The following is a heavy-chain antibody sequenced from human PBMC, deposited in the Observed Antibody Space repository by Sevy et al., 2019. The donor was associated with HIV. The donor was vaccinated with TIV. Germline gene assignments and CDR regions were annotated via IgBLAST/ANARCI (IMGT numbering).Heavy chain of an antibody. D-gene: IGHD3-22*01. CDR1: GYTHTKLS. CDR2: FDPEDGDPEDGKT. V-gene: IGHV1-24*01. J-gene: IGHJ4*02. CDR3: ATTKDYYDSSGYPFDS. Sequence: ASVKVSCKVSGYTHTKLSMHWVRQTPRKGLEWMTTFDPEDGDPEDGKTIYAQKFLGRVTMTEDTSTDTAYMELSSLRSEDTAVYYCATTKDYYDSSGYPFDSWGQGTLVTVSS.